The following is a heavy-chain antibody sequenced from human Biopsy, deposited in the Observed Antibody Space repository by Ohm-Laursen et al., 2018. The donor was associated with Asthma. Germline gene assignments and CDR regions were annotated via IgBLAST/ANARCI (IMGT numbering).Heavy chain of an antibody. V-gene: IGHV4-59*01. D-gene: IGHD6-19*01. J-gene: IGHJ4*02. CDR2: VYWTGST. CDR1: GGSISSFY. Sequence: GTLSLTCSVYGGSISSFYWSWIRQSPEKGLEWMGYVYWTGSTNYNPPLKSRITMSVDTSKNRMFLELTSVTAADTAIYYCVRAVRNEQWLAPFDYWGQGKPVTVSS. CDR3: VRAVRNEQWLAPFDY.